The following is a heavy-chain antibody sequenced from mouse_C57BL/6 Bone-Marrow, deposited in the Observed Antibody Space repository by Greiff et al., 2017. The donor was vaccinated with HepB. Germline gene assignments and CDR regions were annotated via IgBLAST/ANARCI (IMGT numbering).Heavy chain of an antibody. V-gene: IGHV1-78*01. J-gene: IGHJ3*01. Sequence: VQLQQSDAELVKPGASVKISCKVSGYTFTDHTIHWMKQRPEQGLEWIGYIYPRDGSTKYNEKFKGKATLTADKSSSTAYMQLNSLTSEDSAVYVCARREYYGSSEFAYWGQGTLVTVSA. CDR1: GYTFTDHT. CDR3: ARREYYGSSEFAY. CDR2: IYPRDGST. D-gene: IGHD1-1*01.